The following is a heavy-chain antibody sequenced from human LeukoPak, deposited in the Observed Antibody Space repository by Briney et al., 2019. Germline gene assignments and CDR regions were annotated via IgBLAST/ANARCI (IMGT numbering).Heavy chain of an antibody. V-gene: IGHV4-59*01. CDR1: GGSISSYY. CDR2: IYYSGST. D-gene: IGHD3-22*01. J-gene: IGHJ4*02. CDR3: ATYYYDSSGYLSRFDY. Sequence: SETLSLTCTVSGGSISSYYWSWIRQPPGKGLEWIGYIYYSGSTNYNPSLKSRVTISVDTSKNQFSLKLRSVTAADTAVYYCATYYYDSSGYLSRFDYWGQGTLVTVSS.